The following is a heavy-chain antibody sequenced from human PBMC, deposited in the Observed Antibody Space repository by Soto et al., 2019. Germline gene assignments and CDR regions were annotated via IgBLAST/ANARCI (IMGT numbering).Heavy chain of an antibody. Sequence: PGGSLRLSCAASKFSFNNYWMHWVRQVPGKGPAWVSRINHDGSKTEYADSVKGRFTISRDNTKNTLYLQMNSLRVEDTDMYSCVREPWGFSGTWYDYWGQGTLLTVSS. CDR3: VREPWGFSGTWYDY. V-gene: IGHV3-74*01. CDR1: KFSFNNYW. CDR2: INHDGSKT. D-gene: IGHD6-13*01. J-gene: IGHJ4*02.